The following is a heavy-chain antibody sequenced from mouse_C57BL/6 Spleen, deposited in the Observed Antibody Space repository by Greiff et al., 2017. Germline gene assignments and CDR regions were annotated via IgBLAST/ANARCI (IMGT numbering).Heavy chain of an antibody. CDR2: IDPYSGGT. J-gene: IGHJ2*01. D-gene: IGHD1-1*01. V-gene: IGHV1-72*01. Sequence: QVQLQQPGAELVKPGASVKLSCKASGYTFTSYWMHWVKQRPGRGLEWIGRIDPYSGGTKYNEKFKGKATLTVDKPSSTAYMQLSSLTSEDSAVYYCARARYGSSLLAYWGQGTTLTVSA. CDR3: ARARYGSSLLAY. CDR1: GYTFTSYW.